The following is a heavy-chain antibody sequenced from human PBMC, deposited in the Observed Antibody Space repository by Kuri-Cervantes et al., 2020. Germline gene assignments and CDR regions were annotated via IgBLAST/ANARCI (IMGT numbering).Heavy chain of an antibody. CDR2: IYHSGST. J-gene: IGHJ4*02. CDR1: GGSISSSNW. Sequence: GSLRLSCAVSGGSISSSNWWSWVRQPPGKGLEWIGEIYHSGSTNYNPSLKSRVTISVDTSKNQFSLKMSSVTAADTAVYYCARLGGNWAGDYWGQGTLVTVSS. CDR3: ARLGGNWAGDY. V-gene: IGHV4-4*02. D-gene: IGHD7-27*01.